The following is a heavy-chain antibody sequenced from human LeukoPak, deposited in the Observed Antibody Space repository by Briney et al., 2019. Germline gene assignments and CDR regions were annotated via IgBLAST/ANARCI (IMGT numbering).Heavy chain of an antibody. CDR1: GFTVTTFS. Sequence: GGSLRLSCAASGFTVTTFSMHWVRQAPGKGLEYVSGISRNGETTYYGESVKGRFTISRDNSKDTVYLQMGSLRSEDSGVYYCARGRGDISARPFFDCRGGQGSLVTVSS. CDR3: ARGRGDISARPFFDCR. J-gene: IGHJ4*02. V-gene: IGHV3-64*02. CDR2: ISRNGETT. D-gene: IGHD3/OR15-3a*01.